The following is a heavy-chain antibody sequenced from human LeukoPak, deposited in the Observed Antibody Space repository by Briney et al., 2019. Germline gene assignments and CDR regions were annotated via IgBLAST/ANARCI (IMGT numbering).Heavy chain of an antibody. V-gene: IGHV3-21*01. CDR1: GFTFSSYS. CDR3: ARETGQWYYDSSGYSNFDY. J-gene: IGHJ4*02. Sequence: PGGSLRLSCAASGFTFSSYSMNWVRQAPGKGLEWVSSISTSSSYIYYADSVKGRFTISRDNAKNSLYLQMNSLRAEDTAVYYCARETGQWYYDSSGYSNFDYWGQGTLVTVSS. CDR2: ISTSSSYI. D-gene: IGHD3-22*01.